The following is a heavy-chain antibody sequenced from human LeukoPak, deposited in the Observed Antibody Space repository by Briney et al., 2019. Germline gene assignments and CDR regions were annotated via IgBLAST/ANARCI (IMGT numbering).Heavy chain of an antibody. V-gene: IGHV5-51*01. J-gene: IGHJ4*02. CDR3: ARQLTVAAFDY. CDR1: GYSFTNYW. CDR2: IYPSDSDT. Sequence: GESLKISCKGSGYSFTNYWIGWVRQISGKGLEWLGLIYPSDSDTRYSPSFQGQVTISVDKSINTAYLQWNSLKASDTAIYYCARQLTVAAFDYWGQGTLLTVSS. D-gene: IGHD6-19*01.